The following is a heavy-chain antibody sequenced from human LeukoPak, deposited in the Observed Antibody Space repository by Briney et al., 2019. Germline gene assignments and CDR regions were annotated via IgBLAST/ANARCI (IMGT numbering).Heavy chain of an antibody. V-gene: IGHV4-59*12. J-gene: IGHJ4*02. CDR1: GGSISSYY. CDR3: ARDRGCGGDCYSYYFDY. Sequence: SETLSLTCTVSGGSISSYYWSWIRQPPGKGLEWIGYIYYSGSTNYNPSLKSRVTISVDTSKNQFSLKLSSVTAADTAVYYCARDRGCGGDCYSYYFDYWGQGTLVTVSS. CDR2: IYYSGST. D-gene: IGHD2-21*02.